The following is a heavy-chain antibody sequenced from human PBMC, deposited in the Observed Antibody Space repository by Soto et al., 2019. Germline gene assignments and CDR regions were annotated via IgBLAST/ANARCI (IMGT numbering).Heavy chain of an antibody. D-gene: IGHD6-13*01. J-gene: IGHJ4*02. V-gene: IGHV3-7*01. CDR3: ARQSYSSSWPFDY. Sequence: EVQLVESGGGLVQPGGSLRLSCAASGFTFSSYWMSWVRQAPGKGLEWVANIKQDGSEKYYVDSVKGRFTISRDNAKNSLYLQMNSLRAEDTAVYYCARQSYSSSWPFDYWGQGTLVTVSS. CDR2: IKQDGSEK. CDR1: GFTFSSYW.